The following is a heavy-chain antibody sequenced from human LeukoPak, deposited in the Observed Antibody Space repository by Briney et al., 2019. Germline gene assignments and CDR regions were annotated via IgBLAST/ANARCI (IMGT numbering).Heavy chain of an antibody. J-gene: IGHJ2*01. D-gene: IGHD3-22*01. V-gene: IGHV3-23*01. CDR1: GFTFTSYA. CDR3: AKDMVYYDSFL. CDR2: ISGSGNRT. Sequence: GGSLRLSCAVSGFTFTSYAISWVRQAPGKGLEWVSIISGSGNRTYYANSVKGRFTLSRDKSKNTVYLQMNSLRVEETAVYYCAKDMVYYDSFLWGRGTLVTVSS.